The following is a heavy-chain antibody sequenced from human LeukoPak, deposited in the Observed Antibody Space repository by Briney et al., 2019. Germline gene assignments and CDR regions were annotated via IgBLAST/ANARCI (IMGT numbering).Heavy chain of an antibody. Sequence: SETLSLTCTVSGGSISSSNYYWGWIRQPPGKGLEWIGSIYYSGSTYYNPSLKSRVTISVDTSKNQFSLKLSSVTAADTAVYYCARSLSGYSYGYSFDYWGQGTLVTVSS. J-gene: IGHJ4*02. D-gene: IGHD5-18*01. V-gene: IGHV4-39*01. CDR2: IYYSGST. CDR3: ARSLSGYSYGYSFDY. CDR1: GGSISSSNYY.